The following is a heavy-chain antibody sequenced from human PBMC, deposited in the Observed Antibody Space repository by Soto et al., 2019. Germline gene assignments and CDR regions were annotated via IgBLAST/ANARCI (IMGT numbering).Heavy chain of an antibody. Sequence: PGGSLRLSCAAFGFTFSSYAMNWVRQAPGKGLEWVSGLSKSGESTYYADSVKGRFTISRDNSKDTLYLQMNSLRAEDTAVYYCAKGRGYYDSSGPHGEGYWGQGTLVTVSS. V-gene: IGHV3-23*01. CDR1: GFTFSSYA. CDR3: AKGRGYYDSSGPHGEGY. J-gene: IGHJ4*02. D-gene: IGHD3-22*01. CDR2: LSKSGEST.